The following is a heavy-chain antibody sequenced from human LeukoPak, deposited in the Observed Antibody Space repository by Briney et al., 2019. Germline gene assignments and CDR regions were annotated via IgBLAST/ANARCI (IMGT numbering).Heavy chain of an antibody. CDR3: ARSHRGATTDY. V-gene: IGHV4-34*01. D-gene: IGHD1-26*01. CDR1: GGSFSGYY. J-gene: IGHJ4*02. CDR2: INHSGST. Sequence: PSETLSLTCAVYGGSFSGYYWSWIRQPPGKGLEWIGEINHSGSTNYNPSLKSRVTISVDTSKNQFSLKLSSVTAADTAVYYCARSHRGATTDYWGQGALVTVSS.